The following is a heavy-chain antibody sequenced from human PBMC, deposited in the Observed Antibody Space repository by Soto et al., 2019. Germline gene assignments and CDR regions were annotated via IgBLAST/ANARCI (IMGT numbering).Heavy chain of an antibody. CDR3: ARVKAEISLTGDRGPFDY. CDR2: IWYDGSNK. J-gene: IGHJ4*02. D-gene: IGHD7-27*01. V-gene: IGHV3-33*01. Sequence: PGGSLRLSCAASGFTFSSYGMHWVRQAPGKGLEWVAVIWYDGSNKYYADSVKGRFTISRDNSKNTLYLQMNSLRAEDTAVYYCARVKAEISLTGDRGPFDYWGQGPLVTVSS. CDR1: GFTFSSYG.